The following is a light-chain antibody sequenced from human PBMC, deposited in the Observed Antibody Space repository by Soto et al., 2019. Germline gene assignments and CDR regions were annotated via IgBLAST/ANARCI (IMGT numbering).Light chain of an antibody. CDR1: QSINRD. Sequence: EIVMTQSPATLSVSPGESATLSCRASQSINRDLAWYEQKPGQTPRRVIYGASTWAIGVPARFSGSGSGTEFTLTISSLQSEDFAVYYCQQYNDRPRTFGQGTKVDIK. CDR2: GAS. V-gene: IGKV3-15*01. J-gene: IGKJ1*01. CDR3: QQYNDRPRT.